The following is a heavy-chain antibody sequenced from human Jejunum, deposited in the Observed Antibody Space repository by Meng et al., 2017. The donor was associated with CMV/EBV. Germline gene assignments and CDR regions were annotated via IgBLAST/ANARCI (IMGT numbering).Heavy chain of an antibody. D-gene: IGHD3-10*01. V-gene: IGHV3-53*01. CDR2: IYRGGTT. J-gene: IGHJ4*02. CDR1: GSPVSTHY. CDR3: AKVAMIRGVVFDF. Sequence: ASGSPVSTHYMSWVRQAPGKGLEWVSVIYRGGTTYYADSVKGRFTISRDNSKNTLYLQMNSLRADDTAVYYCAKVAMIRGVVFDFWGQGTLVTVSS.